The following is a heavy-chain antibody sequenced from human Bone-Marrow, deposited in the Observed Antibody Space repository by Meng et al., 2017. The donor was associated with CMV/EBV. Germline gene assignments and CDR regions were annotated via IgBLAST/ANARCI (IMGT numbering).Heavy chain of an antibody. CDR3: ARIDRDGYDYYFDY. CDR1: GFTFSSYW. J-gene: IGHJ4*02. CDR2: IKQDGSEK. D-gene: IGHD5-24*01. V-gene: IGHV3-7*01. Sequence: GESLKISCAASGFTFSSYWMSWVRQAPGKGLEWVANIKQDGSEKYYVDSVKGRFTISRDNAKNSLYLQMNSLRAEDTAVYYCARIDRDGYDYYFDYWGQGTLVTGYS.